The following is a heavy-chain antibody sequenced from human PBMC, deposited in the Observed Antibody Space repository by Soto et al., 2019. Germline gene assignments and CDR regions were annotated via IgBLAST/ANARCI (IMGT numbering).Heavy chain of an antibody. V-gene: IGHV1-69*01. D-gene: IGHD6-19*01. Sequence: QVQLVQSGAEVKKPGSSVKVSCKASGGTFSSYAISWVRQAPGQGLEWMGGIIPIFGTANYAQKFQGRVTITADESTSTAYMELSSLRSEDTAVYYCARGIPEGYSSGFYYGMDVWGQGTTVTVSS. J-gene: IGHJ6*02. CDR3: ARGIPEGYSSGFYYGMDV. CDR2: IIPIFGTA. CDR1: GGTFSSYA.